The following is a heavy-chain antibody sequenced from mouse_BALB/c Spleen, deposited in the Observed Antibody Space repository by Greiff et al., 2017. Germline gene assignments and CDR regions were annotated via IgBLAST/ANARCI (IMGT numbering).Heavy chain of an antibody. J-gene: IGHJ1*01. CDR3: ARPENWDGLDV. V-gene: IGHV5-12-1*01. CDR2: ISSGGGST. Sequence: EVKLVESGGGLVTPGGSLKLSCAASGFAFCSYDMSWVRQTPVQSLVWVAYISSGGGSTYYSATVKGRFTISSDKAKNTMYLQMSSLTSEDTAMYYGARPENWDGLDVWGAGTTVTGSS. CDR1: GFAFCSYD. D-gene: IGHD4-1*01.